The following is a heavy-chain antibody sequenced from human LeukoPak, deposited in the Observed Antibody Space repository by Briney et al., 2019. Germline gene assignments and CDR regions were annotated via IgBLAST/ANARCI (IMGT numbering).Heavy chain of an antibody. CDR2: INHSGST. D-gene: IGHD5-18*01. Sequence: SETLSLTCAVYGGSFSGYYWSWIRQPPGKGLEWIGEINHSGSTNYNPSLKSRVTISVDTSKNQFSLKLSFVTAADTAVYYCARGDTANDYWGQGTLVTVSS. CDR1: GGSFSGYY. CDR3: ARGDTANDY. J-gene: IGHJ4*02. V-gene: IGHV4-34*01.